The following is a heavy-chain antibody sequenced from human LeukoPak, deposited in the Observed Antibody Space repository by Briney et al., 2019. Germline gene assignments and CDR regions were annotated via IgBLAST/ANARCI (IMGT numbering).Heavy chain of an antibody. CDR3: ARGVRGYYSGLDY. V-gene: IGHV3-64*02. CDR2: ISDNGGNT. D-gene: IGHD3-22*01. CDR1: GFTFSSYA. Sequence: PGGSLRLSCAASGFTFSSYAMHWVRQAPGKGLEYVSAISDNGGNTYYADSVKGRFTISRDNSKNTLYLQMGSLRAEDMAVYYCARGVRGYYSGLDYWGQGTLVTVSS. J-gene: IGHJ4*02.